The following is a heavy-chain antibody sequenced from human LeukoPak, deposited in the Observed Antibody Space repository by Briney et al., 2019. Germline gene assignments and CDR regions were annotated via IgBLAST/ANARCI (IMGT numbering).Heavy chain of an antibody. CDR3: ARDDRGSSWSNYFDY. Sequence: ASVKVSCKVSGYTLTELSMHWVRQAPGQGLEWMGWISAYNGNTNYAQKLQGRVTMTTDTSTSTAYMELRSLRSDDTAVYYCARDDRGSSWSNYFDYWGQGTLVTVSS. CDR2: ISAYNGNT. V-gene: IGHV1-18*01. D-gene: IGHD6-13*01. J-gene: IGHJ4*02. CDR1: GYTLTELS.